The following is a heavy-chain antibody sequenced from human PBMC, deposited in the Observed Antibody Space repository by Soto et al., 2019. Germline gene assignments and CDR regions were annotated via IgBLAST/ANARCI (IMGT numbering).Heavy chain of an antibody. Sequence: QVQLQESGPVLVKPSGTLSLTCAVSGGSISSSNWWSWVRQPPGKGLEWIGEIYHSGSTNYNPSLXXRVTISVDKAXXQXSXXLSSVTAAATAVYYCARFPVYYYDRSGYPPAAFDIWGQGTMVTVSS. CDR3: ARFPVYYYDRSGYPPAAFDI. CDR1: GGSISSSNW. D-gene: IGHD3-22*01. J-gene: IGHJ3*02. CDR2: IYHSGST. V-gene: IGHV4-4*02.